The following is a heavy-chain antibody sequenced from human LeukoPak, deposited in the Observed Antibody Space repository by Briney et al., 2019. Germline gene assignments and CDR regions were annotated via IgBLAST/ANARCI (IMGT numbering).Heavy chain of an antibody. CDR3: ARVGSLYSGSYYAPFDY. CDR2: IKQDGSEK. J-gene: IGHJ4*02. CDR1: GFTFSSYW. V-gene: IGHV3-7*01. D-gene: IGHD1-26*01. Sequence: PGGSLRLSCAASGFTFSSYWMSWVRQAPGKGLEWVANIKQDGSEKYYVDSVKGRFTISRDNAKNSLYLQMNSLRAEDTAVYYCARVGSLYSGSYYAPFDYWGQGTLVTVSS.